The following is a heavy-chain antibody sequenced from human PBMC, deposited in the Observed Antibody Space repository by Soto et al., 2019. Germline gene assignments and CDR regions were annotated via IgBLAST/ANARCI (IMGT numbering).Heavy chain of an antibody. CDR3: ARDQSTVTTLNYYYGMDV. CDR2: ISYDGSNK. V-gene: IGHV3-30-3*01. Sequence: GALRLSCAASGFTFSSYAMHWVRQAPGKGLEWVAVISYDGSNKYYADSVKGRFTISRDNSKNTLYLQMNSLRAEDTAVYYCARDQSTVTTLNYYYGMDVWGQGTTVTVSS. D-gene: IGHD4-17*01. J-gene: IGHJ6*02. CDR1: GFTFSSYA.